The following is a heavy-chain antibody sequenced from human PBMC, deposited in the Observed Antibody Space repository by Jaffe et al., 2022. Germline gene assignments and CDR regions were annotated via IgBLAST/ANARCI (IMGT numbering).Heavy chain of an antibody. Sequence: EVQLVESGGDLVQPGRSLRLSCTASGFTLGDFAMHWVRQAPGKGLEWVSGITWNSGTIGYVDSVKGRFTISRDNAKNSLYLQMNSLRVEDTALYYCVKITGTTGIWGQGTLVTVSS. J-gene: IGHJ4*02. CDR1: GFTLGDFA. CDR3: VKITGTTGI. CDR2: ITWNSGTI. V-gene: IGHV3-9*01. D-gene: IGHD1-1*01.